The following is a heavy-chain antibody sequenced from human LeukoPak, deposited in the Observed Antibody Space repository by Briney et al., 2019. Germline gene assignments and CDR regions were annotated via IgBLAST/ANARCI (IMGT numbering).Heavy chain of an antibody. V-gene: IGHV1-2*06. J-gene: IGHJ4*02. CDR2: INPNSGGT. CDR1: GYTFTGYY. Sequence: ASVKVSCKASGYTFTGYYMHWVRQAPGQGLEWMGRINPNSGGTNYAQQFQGRVTMTRDTSISTAYMELSRLRSDDTAVYYCARGGYCSGGSCYSVNNFDYWGQGTLVTVSS. D-gene: IGHD2-15*01. CDR3: ARGGYCSGGSCYSVNNFDY.